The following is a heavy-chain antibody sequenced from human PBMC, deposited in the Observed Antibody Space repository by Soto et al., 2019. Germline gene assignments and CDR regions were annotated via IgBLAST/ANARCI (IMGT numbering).Heavy chain of an antibody. Sequence: PSETLSLTCAVSSGSISSSNWWSWVRQPPGKGLEWIGEIYHSGSTNYNPSLKSRVTISVDKSKNQFSLKLSSVTAADTAVYYCARGSAFYYGSEGYSTNWFDPWGQGTLVTVSS. J-gene: IGHJ5*02. CDR2: IYHSGST. CDR1: SGSISSSNW. D-gene: IGHD3-10*01. CDR3: ARGSAFYYGSEGYSTNWFDP. V-gene: IGHV4-4*02.